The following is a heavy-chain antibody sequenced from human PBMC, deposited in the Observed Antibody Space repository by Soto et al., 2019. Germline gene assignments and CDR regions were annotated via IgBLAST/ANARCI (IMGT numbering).Heavy chain of an antibody. J-gene: IGHJ4*02. CDR3: ARIQRESYYDSSGYYSDY. CDR1: GFSLSNARMG. CDR2: IFSNDEK. Sequence: GSGPTLVNPTETLTLTCTVSGFSLSNARMGVSWIRQPPGKALEWLAHIFSNDEKSYSTSLKSRLTISKDTSKSQVVLTMTNMDPVDTATYYCARIQRESYYDSSGYYSDYWGQGTLVTVSS. D-gene: IGHD3-22*01. V-gene: IGHV2-26*01.